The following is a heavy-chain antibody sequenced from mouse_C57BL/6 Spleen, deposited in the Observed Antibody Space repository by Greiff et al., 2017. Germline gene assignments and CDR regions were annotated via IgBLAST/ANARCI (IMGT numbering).Heavy chain of an antibody. CDR1: GYTFTSYW. J-gene: IGHJ1*03. CDR3: ARKGDYYGSSRYWYFDV. CDR2: IDPSDSYT. Sequence: QVQLQQPGAELVMPGASVKLSCKASGYTFTSYWMHWVKQRPGQGLEWIGEIDPSDSYTNYNQKFKGKSTLTVDKASSTAYMQLSSLTSEDSAVYYCARKGDYYGSSRYWYFDVWGTGTTVTVSS. D-gene: IGHD1-1*01. V-gene: IGHV1-69*01.